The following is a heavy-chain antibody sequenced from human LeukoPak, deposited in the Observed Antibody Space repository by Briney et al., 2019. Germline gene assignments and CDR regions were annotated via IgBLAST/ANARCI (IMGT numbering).Heavy chain of an antibody. D-gene: IGHD6-13*01. CDR1: GGSISSYY. Sequence: SETLSLTCTVSGGSISSYYWSWIRQPPGKGLEWIGYIYYSGSTNYNPSLKSRVTISVDTSKNQFSLKLSSVTAADTAVYYCARRGAAAAYGMDVWGQGTTVTVSS. J-gene: IGHJ6*02. CDR2: IYYSGST. CDR3: ARRGAAAAYGMDV. V-gene: IGHV4-59*01.